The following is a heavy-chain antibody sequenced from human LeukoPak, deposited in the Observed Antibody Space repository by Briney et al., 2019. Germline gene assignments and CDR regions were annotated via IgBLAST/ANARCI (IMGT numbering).Heavy chain of an antibody. J-gene: IGHJ6*03. CDR3: AKDVRWGTGYMDV. CDR1: GFTFDDYT. V-gene: IGHV3-43*01. D-gene: IGHD1-1*01. CDR2: ISWDGGST. Sequence: PGRSLRLSCAASGFTFDDYTMHWVRQAPGKGLESVSLISWDGGSTYYADSVKGRFTISRDNSKNSLYLQMNSLRTEDTALYYCAKDVRWGTGYMDVWGKGNTVTVSS.